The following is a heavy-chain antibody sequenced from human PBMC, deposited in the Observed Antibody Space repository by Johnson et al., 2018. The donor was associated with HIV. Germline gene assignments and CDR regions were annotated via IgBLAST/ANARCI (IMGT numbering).Heavy chain of an antibody. V-gene: IGHV3-53*02. Sequence: MLLVETGGGLIQPGGSLRLSCAASGFTVSSNYMSWVRQAPGKGLEWVSVIYSGGSTYYADSVKGRFTISRDNSKNTLYLQMNSLRAEDTAVYYCARERGATPACDIWGQGTMVTVAS. CDR3: ARERGATPACDI. CDR2: IYSGGST. D-gene: IGHD1-26*01. J-gene: IGHJ3*02. CDR1: GFTVSSNY.